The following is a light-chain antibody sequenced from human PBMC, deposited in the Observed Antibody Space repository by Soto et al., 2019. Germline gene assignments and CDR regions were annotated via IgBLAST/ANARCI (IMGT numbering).Light chain of an antibody. CDR1: QGISSY. J-gene: IGKJ4*01. CDR3: QQYYSYPLT. CDR2: AAS. Sequence: AXRMTQSPSSXSASTGDRVTITCRASQGISSYLAWYQQKPGKAPKLLIYAASTLQSGVPSRFSGSGSGTDFTLTISCLQSEDFATYYCQQYYSYPLTFGGGTKVEIK. V-gene: IGKV1-8*01.